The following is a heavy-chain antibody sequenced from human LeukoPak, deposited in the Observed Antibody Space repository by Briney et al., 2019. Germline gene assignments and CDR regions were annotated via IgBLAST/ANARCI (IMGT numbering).Heavy chain of an antibody. CDR3: ASTWVFGVVSGYFQH. CDR1: GFTVTNNY. J-gene: IGHJ1*01. CDR2: ISSSSSYI. V-gene: IGHV3-21*01. D-gene: IGHD3-3*01. Sequence: GGSLRLSCAGSGFTVTNNYMTWVRQAPGKGLEWVSSISSSSSYIYYADSVKGRFTISRDNAKNSLYLQMNSLRAEDTAVYYCASTWVFGVVSGYFQHWGQGTLVTVSS.